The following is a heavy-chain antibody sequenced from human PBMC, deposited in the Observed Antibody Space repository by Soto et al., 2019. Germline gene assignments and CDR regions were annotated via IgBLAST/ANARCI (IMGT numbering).Heavy chain of an antibody. J-gene: IGHJ6*02. CDR1: GGSISSGDYY. CDR3: ARDSLGGHYYYYYGMDV. Sequence: KPSETLSLTCTVSGGSISSGDYYWSWIRQPPGKGLEWIGYIYYSGSTYYNPSLKSRVTISVDTSKNQFSLKLSSVTAADTAVYYCARDSLGGHYYYYYGMDVWGQGPNVPVSS. CDR2: IYYSGST. V-gene: IGHV4-30-4*01.